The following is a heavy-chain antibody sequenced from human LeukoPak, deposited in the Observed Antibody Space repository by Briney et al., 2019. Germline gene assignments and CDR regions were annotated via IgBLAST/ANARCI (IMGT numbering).Heavy chain of an antibody. CDR3: ARAGLLRYMGV. CDR1: GGSISSGSYY. J-gene: IGHJ6*03. Sequence: PSQTLSLTCTVSGGSISSGSYYWSWIRQPAGKGLEWIGRIYTSGSTNYNPSLKSRVTISVDTSKNQFSLKLSSVTAADTAVYYCARAGLLRYMGVWGKGTTVTVSS. V-gene: IGHV4-61*02. CDR2: IYTSGST.